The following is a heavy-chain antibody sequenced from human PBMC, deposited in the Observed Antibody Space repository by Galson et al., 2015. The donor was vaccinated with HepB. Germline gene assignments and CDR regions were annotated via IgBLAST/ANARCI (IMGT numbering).Heavy chain of an antibody. V-gene: IGHV3-64*02. Sequence: SLRLSCAASGFSFSNYAIFWVRQAPGKGLEFVSAVSSHGGSTYSLDSVEDRINVSRDNSKNTVYLQMGSLSADGTAVYYCARGTTMIREVLIADALDMWGQGTRVTVSS. D-gene: IGHD3-10*01. CDR3: ARGTTMIREVLIADALDM. CDR2: VSSHGGST. J-gene: IGHJ3*02. CDR1: GFSFSNYA.